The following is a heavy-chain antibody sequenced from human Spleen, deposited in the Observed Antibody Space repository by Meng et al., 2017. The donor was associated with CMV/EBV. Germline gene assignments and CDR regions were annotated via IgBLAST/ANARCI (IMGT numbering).Heavy chain of an antibody. J-gene: IGHJ4*02. V-gene: IGHV4-34*01. CDR3: ARDGDGYPTDY. CDR2: INHSGST. CDR1: GGSFSGYY. D-gene: IGHD5-24*01. Sequence: QVQLQQWGAGLLSPSETLSLTCAVYGGSFSGYYWSWIRQPPGKGLEWIGEINHSGSTNYNPSLKSRVTISVDTSKNQFSLKLSSVTAADTAVYYCARDGDGYPTDYWGQGTLVTVSS.